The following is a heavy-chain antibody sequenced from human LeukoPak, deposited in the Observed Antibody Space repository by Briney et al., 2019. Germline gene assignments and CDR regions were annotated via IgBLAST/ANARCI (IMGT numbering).Heavy chain of an antibody. Sequence: GSSVKVSCKASGGTFSSYAISWVRQAPGQGLEWMGGIIPIFGTANYAQKFQGRVTITTDESTSTVYMELSSLRSEDTAVYYCARVGYSSGWYRKGYFDYWGQGILVTVSS. CDR2: IIPIFGTA. CDR3: ARVGYSSGWYRKGYFDY. J-gene: IGHJ4*02. CDR1: GGTFSSYA. V-gene: IGHV1-69*05. D-gene: IGHD6-19*01.